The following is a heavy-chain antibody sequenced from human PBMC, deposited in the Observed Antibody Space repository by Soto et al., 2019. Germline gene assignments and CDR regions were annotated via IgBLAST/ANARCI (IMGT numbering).Heavy chain of an antibody. CDR1: GYAFTTYG. CDR2: ISAHNGNT. CDR3: ARGWYGDY. J-gene: IGHJ4*02. V-gene: IGHV1-18*01. Sequence: QVHLVQSGAEVKKPGASVKVSSKGSGYAFTTYGITWVRQAPGQGLEWMGWISAHNGNTNYAQKLQGRVTVTRDTSTSTAYMELRSLRSDDTAVYYCARGWYGDYWGQGALVSVSS. D-gene: IGHD2-15*01.